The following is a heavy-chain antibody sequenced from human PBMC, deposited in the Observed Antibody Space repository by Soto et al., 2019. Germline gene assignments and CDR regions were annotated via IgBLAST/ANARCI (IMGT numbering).Heavy chain of an antibody. CDR3: AGGITVAGPSRDGFDI. Sequence: QVQLQESGPGLVKPSGTLSLTCAVSSGSISSNNWWSWVRQPPGKGLEWIGEIYHSGSTSYNPSLKSRVTISIDKSTNQFSLRLTSVTAADTAAYYCAGGITVAGPSRDGFDIWGQGTMVTVSS. CDR1: SGSISSNNW. V-gene: IGHV4-4*02. CDR2: IYHSGST. J-gene: IGHJ3*02. D-gene: IGHD6-19*01.